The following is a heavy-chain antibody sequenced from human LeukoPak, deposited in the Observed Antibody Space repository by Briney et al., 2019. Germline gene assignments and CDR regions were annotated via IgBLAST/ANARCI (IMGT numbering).Heavy chain of an antibody. J-gene: IGHJ6*04. CDR2: TSASGGRT. D-gene: IGHD3-10*01. Sequence: GGSLRLSCAASGFPFDSYDMSWVRQAPGKGLEWVSGTSASGGRTYYADSVKGRLNISRDNYKNTLYLQMNSLRAEDTAVYYCTLTLVRGRVYGMDVWGEGTTVTVSS. CDR3: TLTLVRGRVYGMDV. V-gene: IGHV3-23*01. CDR1: GFPFDSYD.